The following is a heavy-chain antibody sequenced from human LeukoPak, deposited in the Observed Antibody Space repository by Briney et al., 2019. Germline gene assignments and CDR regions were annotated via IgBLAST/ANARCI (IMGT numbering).Heavy chain of an antibody. CDR3: AKDRTGTTGRDWLDP. J-gene: IGHJ5*02. D-gene: IGHD1-1*01. CDR1: GFTFSRFW. CDR2: IKQDGTEK. Sequence: GGSLRLSCAASGFTFSRFWMSWVRQAPGKGLEWVANIKQDGTEKYYLDSVKGRFTISRDNTKNSVYLQMNSLRGEDTAVYYCAKDRTGTTGRDWLDPWGQGTLVTVSS. V-gene: IGHV3-7*03.